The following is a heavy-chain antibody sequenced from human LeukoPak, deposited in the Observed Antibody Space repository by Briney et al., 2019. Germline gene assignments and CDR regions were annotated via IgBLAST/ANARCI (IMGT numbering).Heavy chain of an antibody. Sequence: SETLSLTCTVSGGSISSYYWSWIRQPPGKGLERIGYIYYSGSTNYNPSLKSRVTISVDTSKNQFSLKLSSVTAADTAVYYCARGPNTPWYFDYWGQGTLVTVSS. CDR2: IYYSGST. D-gene: IGHD2-2*02. V-gene: IGHV4-59*01. CDR3: ARGPNTPWYFDY. CDR1: GGSISSYY. J-gene: IGHJ4*02.